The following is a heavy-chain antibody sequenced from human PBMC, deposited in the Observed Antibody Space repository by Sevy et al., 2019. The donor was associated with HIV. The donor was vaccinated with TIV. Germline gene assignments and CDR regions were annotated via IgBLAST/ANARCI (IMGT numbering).Heavy chain of an antibody. J-gene: IGHJ6*02. V-gene: IGHV3-48*02. D-gene: IGHD2-15*01. Sequence: GGSLRLSCAASGFSFSSYSMNWVRQAPGKGLEWVSYTSSSSNTIYYADSVKGLFTISRDTAKKSLRLQMNSLSDEETAVYSCASHYCSGGSCSSFYYGMDVWGQGTTVTVSS. CDR3: ASHYCSGGSCSSFYYGMDV. CDR1: GFSFSSYS. CDR2: TSSSSNTI.